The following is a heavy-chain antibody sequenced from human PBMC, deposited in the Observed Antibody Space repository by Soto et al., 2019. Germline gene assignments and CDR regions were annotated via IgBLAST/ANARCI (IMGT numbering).Heavy chain of an antibody. CDR2: INPNSGGT. V-gene: IGHV1-2*02. D-gene: IGHD1-7*01. CDR1: GYTFTGYY. CDR3: ARDSRNYRLSSRNWFDP. J-gene: IGHJ5*02. Sequence: ASVKVSCKASGYTFTGYYMHWVRQAPGQGLEWMGWINPNSGGTNYAQKFQGRVTMTRDTSISTAYMELSRLRSDDTAVYYCARDSRNYRLSSRNWFDPWGQGTLVTV.